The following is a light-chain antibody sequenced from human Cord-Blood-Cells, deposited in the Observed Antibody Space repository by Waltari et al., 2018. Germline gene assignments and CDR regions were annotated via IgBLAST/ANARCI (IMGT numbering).Light chain of an antibody. CDR3: QQRSNWPLT. V-gene: IGKV3-11*01. CDR2: DAS. CDR1: QSVSSY. Sequence: EIVLTQSPATLSSSPGERATLSRRASQSVSSYLAWYQQKPGQSPRLLIYDASNRATGIPARFSGSGSGTYFTLTISSLEPEDFAVYYCQQRSNWPLTFCGGTKVEIK. J-gene: IGKJ4*01.